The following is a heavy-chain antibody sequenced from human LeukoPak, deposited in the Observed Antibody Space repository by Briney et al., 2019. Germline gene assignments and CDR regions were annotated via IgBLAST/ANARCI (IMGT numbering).Heavy chain of an antibody. Sequence: GGSLRLSCAASGFTFGIYWMNWVRQAPGKGLEWVANIKQDGSEQFHVDSVRGRFTISRDNARSSLYLEMNRLRVEDTAVYYCVRDQGSSWFYYGLDVWGQGTTVTVSS. V-gene: IGHV3-7*01. J-gene: IGHJ6*02. CDR3: VRDQGSSWFYYGLDV. CDR2: IKQDGSEQ. CDR1: GFTFGIYW. D-gene: IGHD6-13*01.